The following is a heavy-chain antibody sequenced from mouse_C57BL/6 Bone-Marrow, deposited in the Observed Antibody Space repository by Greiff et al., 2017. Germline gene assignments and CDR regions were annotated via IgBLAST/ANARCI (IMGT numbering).Heavy chain of an antibody. CDR1: GYTFTDYY. J-gene: IGHJ1*03. CDR3: APTVAWYVEV. CDR2: INPNNGGT. Sequence: EVQLQQSGPELVKPGASVKISCKASGYTFTDYYMNWVKQSHGKSLEWIGDINPNNGGTSYNQKFKGKATLTVDKSSSTAYMERRSLTSEDSAVYYCAPTVAWYVEVWGTGTSVTGSS. V-gene: IGHV1-26*01. D-gene: IGHD1-1*01.